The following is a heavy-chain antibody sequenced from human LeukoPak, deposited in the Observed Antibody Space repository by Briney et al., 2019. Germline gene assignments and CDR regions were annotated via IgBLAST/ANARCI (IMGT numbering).Heavy chain of an antibody. CDR2: INEDGSIT. Sequence: GGSLRLSCAVSGFTFRTYWMHWVRQVPGEGLVWVSRINEDGSITNYADSVKGRFTISRDNAENSLYLQMNSLRAEDTAVYYCARVKRVVRGVSYGMDVWGQGTTVTVSS. CDR3: ARVKRVVRGVSYGMDV. CDR1: GFTFRTYW. D-gene: IGHD3-10*01. V-gene: IGHV3-74*01. J-gene: IGHJ6*02.